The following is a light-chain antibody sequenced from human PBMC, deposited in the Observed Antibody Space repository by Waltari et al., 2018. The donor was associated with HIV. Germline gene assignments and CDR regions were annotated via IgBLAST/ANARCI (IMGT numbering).Light chain of an antibody. CDR3: QVWDSSTDFYV. CDR2: DDS. V-gene: IGLV3-21*02. CDR1: NFGGQS. J-gene: IGLJ1*01. Sequence: SYVLTQPPSVSVAPGQTATVACGGSNFGGQSMHWYQLRPGQAPVLVVFDDSDRPSGIPERFSGSNSGNTATLTITRVEAGDEADYFCQVWDSSTDFYVFGTGTRVTVL.